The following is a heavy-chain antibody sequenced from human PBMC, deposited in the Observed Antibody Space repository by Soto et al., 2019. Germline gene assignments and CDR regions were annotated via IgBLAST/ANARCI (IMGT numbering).Heavy chain of an antibody. D-gene: IGHD5-18*01. Sequence: SETLSLTCTVSGGSISSGGYYWSWIRQHPGKGLEWIGYIYYSGSTYYNPSLKSRVTISVDTSKNQFSLKLSSVTAADTAVYYCARVEVDTAMVYDYWGQGTLVTVSS. V-gene: IGHV4-31*03. J-gene: IGHJ4*02. CDR2: IYYSGST. CDR3: ARVEVDTAMVYDY. CDR1: GGSISSGGYY.